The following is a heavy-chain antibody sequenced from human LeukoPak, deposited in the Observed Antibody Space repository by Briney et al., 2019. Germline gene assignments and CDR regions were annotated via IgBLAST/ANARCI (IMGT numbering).Heavy chain of an antibody. J-gene: IGHJ4*02. D-gene: IGHD3-22*01. V-gene: IGHV4-34*01. CDR3: ARGRGRHYYDSSGYPPYYFDY. CDR1: GGSFSGYY. Sequence: SETLSLTCAVYGGSFSGYYWSWIRQPPGEGLEWIGEINHSGSTNYNPSLKSRVTISVDTSKNQFSLKLSSVTAADTAVYYCARGRGRHYYDSSGYPPYYFDYWGQGTLVTVSS. CDR2: INHSGST.